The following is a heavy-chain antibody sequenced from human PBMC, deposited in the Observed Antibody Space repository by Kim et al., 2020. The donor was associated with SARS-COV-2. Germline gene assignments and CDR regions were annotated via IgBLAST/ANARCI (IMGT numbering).Heavy chain of an antibody. CDR2: ISIGHDDT. CDR3: ARGSGWALDY. Sequence: ASVKVSCKASGYTFINYVMHWVRQAPGQRLEWMGLISIGHDDTKYSQKFRGRVTITRDTTASTAYMELSSLRSEDTAVYYCARGSGWALDYWGQGTLVPV. D-gene: IGHD6-19*01. J-gene: IGHJ4*02. CDR1: GYTFINYV. V-gene: IGHV1-3*04.